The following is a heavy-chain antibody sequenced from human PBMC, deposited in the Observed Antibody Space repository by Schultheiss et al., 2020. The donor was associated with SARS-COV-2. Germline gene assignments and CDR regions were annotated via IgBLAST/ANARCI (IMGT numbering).Heavy chain of an antibody. CDR3: ARTARRDNWFDP. Sequence: ASVKVSCKASGYIFTAYYMHWVRQAPGQGLEWMGWISAYNGNTNYAQKFQERVTITRDRSTSTAYMELSRLRSDDTAVYYCARTARRDNWFDPWGQGTLVTVSS. D-gene: IGHD5-18*01. V-gene: IGHV1-2*02. J-gene: IGHJ5*02. CDR1: GYIFTAYY. CDR2: ISAYNGNT.